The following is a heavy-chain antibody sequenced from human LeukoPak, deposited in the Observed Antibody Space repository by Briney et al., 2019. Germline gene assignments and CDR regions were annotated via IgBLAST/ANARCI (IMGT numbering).Heavy chain of an antibody. CDR1: GFTFSSYG. V-gene: IGHV3-30*18. D-gene: IGHD4-17*01. J-gene: IGHJ4*02. Sequence: PGRSLRLSCAASGFTFSSYGMHWVRQAPGKGLEWVAVISYDGSNKYYADSVKGRFTISRGNSKNTLYLQMNSLRAEDTAVYYCAKASYGDYYFDYWGQGTLVTVSS. CDR2: ISYDGSNK. CDR3: AKASYGDYYFDY.